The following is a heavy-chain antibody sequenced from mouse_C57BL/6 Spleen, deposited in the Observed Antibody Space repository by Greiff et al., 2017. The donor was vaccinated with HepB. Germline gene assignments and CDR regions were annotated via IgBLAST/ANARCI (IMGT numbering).Heavy chain of an antibody. D-gene: IGHD1-1*01. CDR3: AKLPIYYAMDY. CDR1: GYAFSSYW. J-gene: IGHJ4*01. V-gene: IGHV1-80*01. CDR2: IYPGDGDT. Sequence: VQLQHSGAELVKPGASVKISCKASGYAFSSYWMNWVKQRPGKGLEWIGQIYPGDGDTNYNGKLKGKATLTADKSSSTAYMQLSSLTSEDSAVYFCAKLPIYYAMDYWGQGTSVTVSS.